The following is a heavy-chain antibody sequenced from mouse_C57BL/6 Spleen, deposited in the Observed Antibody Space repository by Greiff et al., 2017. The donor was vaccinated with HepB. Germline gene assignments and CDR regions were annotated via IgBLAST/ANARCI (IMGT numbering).Heavy chain of an antibody. J-gene: IGHJ3*01. D-gene: IGHD1-1*01. Sequence: EVKLMESGPGLVKPSQSLSLTCSVTGYSITSGYYWNWIRQFPGNKLEWMGYISYDGSNNYNPSLKNRISITRDTSKNQFFLQLNSVTTEDTATYYCARGGTTVVADYSLPWIAYWGQGTLVTVSA. CDR3: ARGGTTVVADYSLPWIAY. CDR2: ISYDGSN. CDR1: GYSITSGYY. V-gene: IGHV3-6*01.